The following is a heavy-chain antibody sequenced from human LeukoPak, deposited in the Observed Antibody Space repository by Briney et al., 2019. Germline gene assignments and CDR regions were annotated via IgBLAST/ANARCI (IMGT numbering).Heavy chain of an antibody. CDR3: AREGNYYDSSGYLRRAYYFDY. D-gene: IGHD3-22*01. CDR1: GYIFSGYY. V-gene: IGHV1-2*02. CDR2: INPNSGGT. Sequence: ASVKVSCKPSGYIFSGYYIHWVRQAPGQGLEWMGWINPNSGGTNYAQKFQGRVTMTRDTSISTAYMEPSRLRSDDTAVYYCAREGNYYDSSGYLRRAYYFDYWGQGTLVTVSS. J-gene: IGHJ4*02.